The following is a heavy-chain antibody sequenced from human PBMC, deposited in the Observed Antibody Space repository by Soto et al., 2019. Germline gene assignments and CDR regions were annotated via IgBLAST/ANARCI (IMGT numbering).Heavy chain of an antibody. Sequence: QVQLVQSGTEVKKPGSSVKVSCKASGDSFSSSTINWVRQAPGQGLEWMGKINPILDIKNYAQKFEGRVTIIADKSTSTAYTELSGLRSDDSAVYYCARGLAVADYYGMDVWGQGTTVTVFS. CDR2: INPILDIK. CDR3: ARGLAVADYYGMDV. D-gene: IGHD6-19*01. V-gene: IGHV1-69*02. J-gene: IGHJ6*02. CDR1: GDSFSSST.